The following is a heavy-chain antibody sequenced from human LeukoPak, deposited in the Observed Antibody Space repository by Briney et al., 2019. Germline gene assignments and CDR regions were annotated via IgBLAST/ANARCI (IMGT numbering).Heavy chain of an antibody. CDR1: GGSISIYY. V-gene: IGHV4-59*01. D-gene: IGHD3-16*01. CDR3: ARDRELGS. CDR2: IYNSGST. J-gene: IGHJ5*02. Sequence: PSETLSLTCIVSGGSISIYYWNWIGQPPGKGLEWIGYIYNSGSTDYNPPLKRRVTISADTSKNQFSLKLTSVTAADTAVYYCARDRELGSWGQGILVTVSS.